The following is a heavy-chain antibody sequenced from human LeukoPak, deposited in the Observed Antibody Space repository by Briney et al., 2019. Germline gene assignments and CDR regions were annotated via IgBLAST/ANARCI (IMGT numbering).Heavy chain of an antibody. V-gene: IGHV1-69*05. J-gene: IGHJ4*02. CDR1: GGTFSSYA. D-gene: IGHD2/OR15-2a*01. CDR3: ARENHKSIGNTRSPSYYFDY. Sequence: SVKVSCKASGGTFSSYAISWVRQARGQGLEWMGGIIPIFGTANYAQKFRGRVTITTDESTSTAYMELSSLRSEDTAVYYCARENHKSIGNTRSPSYYFDYWGQGTLVTVSS. CDR2: IIPIFGTA.